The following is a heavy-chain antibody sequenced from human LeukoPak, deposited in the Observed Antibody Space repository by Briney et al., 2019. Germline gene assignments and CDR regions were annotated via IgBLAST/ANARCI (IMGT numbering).Heavy chain of an antibody. CDR1: GFTFSSYG. J-gene: IGHJ4*02. CDR3: AKGSSSSPSAQVY. Sequence: GGSLRLSCAASGFTFSSYGMHWVRQAPGKGLEWVAFIRYDGSNKYYADSVKGRFTISRDNSKNTLYLQMNSLRAEDTAVYYCAKGSSSSPSAQVYWGQGTLVTVSS. V-gene: IGHV3-30*02. CDR2: IRYDGSNK. D-gene: IGHD6-6*01.